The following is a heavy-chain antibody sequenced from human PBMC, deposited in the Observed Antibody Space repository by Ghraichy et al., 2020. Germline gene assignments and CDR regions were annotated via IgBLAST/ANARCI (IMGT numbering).Heavy chain of an antibody. CDR3: AKDRIAVAGIDYYYYGMDV. V-gene: IGHV3-23*01. D-gene: IGHD6-19*01. J-gene: IGHJ6*02. CDR1: GFTFSSYA. Sequence: ETLSLTCAASGFTFSSYAMSWVRQAPGKGLEWVSAISGSGDSTYYADSVKGRFTISRDNSKNTLYLQMNSLRAEDTAVYYCAKDRIAVAGIDYYYYGMDVWGQGTTVTVSS. CDR2: ISGSGDST.